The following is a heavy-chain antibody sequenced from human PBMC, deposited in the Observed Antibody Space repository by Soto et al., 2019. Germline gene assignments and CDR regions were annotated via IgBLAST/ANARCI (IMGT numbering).Heavy chain of an antibody. D-gene: IGHD3-10*01. CDR3: ARGGFRPGHDAFDI. CDR2: IYYSGST. Sequence: SETLSLTCTVSGGSISSGGYYWSWIRQHPGKGLEWIGYIYYSGSTYYNPPLKSRVTISVDTSKNQFSLKLSSVTAADTAVYYCARGGFRPGHDAFDIWGQGTMVTVSS. CDR1: GGSISSGGYY. V-gene: IGHV4-31*03. J-gene: IGHJ3*02.